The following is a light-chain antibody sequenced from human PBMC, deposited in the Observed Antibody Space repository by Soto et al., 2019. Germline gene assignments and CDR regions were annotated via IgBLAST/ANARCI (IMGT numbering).Light chain of an antibody. CDR3: QQYGGSPRT. CDR2: AAS. Sequence: DIQMTQSPSSLSASIGERVTITCRASQSISGYLNWYQQKPGIAPNLLIYAASSLQSGVPSRFSGSGSGTDFTLTISRLEPEDFAVYYCQQYGGSPRTFGQGTKVDIK. V-gene: IGKV1-39*01. CDR1: QSISGY. J-gene: IGKJ1*01.